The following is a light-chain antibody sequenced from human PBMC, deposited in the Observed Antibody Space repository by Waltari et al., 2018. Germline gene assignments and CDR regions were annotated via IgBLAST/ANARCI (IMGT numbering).Light chain of an antibody. CDR3: GTWDSSLSGAV. CDR2: EAC. CDR1: HSNIGNNY. J-gene: IGLJ7*01. V-gene: IGLV1-51*02. Sequence: QSVLTQPPSVSAAPGQRVTISCSGGHSNIGNNYVSWYRQFPGTAPKLLIYEACERPAGVPGRFSGSKSGTSATVDITGLQAGDEADYYCGTWDSSLSGAVFGGGTHLTVL.